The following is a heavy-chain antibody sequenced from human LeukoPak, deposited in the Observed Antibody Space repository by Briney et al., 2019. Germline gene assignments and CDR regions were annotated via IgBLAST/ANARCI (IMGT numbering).Heavy chain of an antibody. V-gene: IGHV4-4*09. CDR3: ARHDRTWDGYNSGLGC. CDR1: GGSISSYY. CDR2: IYTSGST. J-gene: IGHJ4*02. D-gene: IGHD5-24*01. Sequence: SETLSLTCTVSGGSISSYYWSWIRQPPGRGLEWLRYIYTSGSTNYNPSLKSRVTISVDTSKTQFSLKLNSTTAADTDVYYCARHDRTWDGYNSGLGCWGQGTLVTVSS.